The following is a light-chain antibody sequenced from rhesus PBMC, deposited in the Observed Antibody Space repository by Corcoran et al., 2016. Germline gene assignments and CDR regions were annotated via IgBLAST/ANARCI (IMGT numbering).Light chain of an antibody. J-gene: IGLJ1*01. Sequence: QSALTQPPSVSMSLGQSVTISCTGTSSDIGGYNDVSWYQQPPGTAPRLLIYDVSKRPSGVSDRFSGSRSGNTASLTSAGLQAEDEAGYYGCLYRSEGSYVFGAGTRLTVV. CDR2: DVS. V-gene: IGLV2S9*01. CDR3: CLYRSEGSYV. CDR1: SSDIGGYND.